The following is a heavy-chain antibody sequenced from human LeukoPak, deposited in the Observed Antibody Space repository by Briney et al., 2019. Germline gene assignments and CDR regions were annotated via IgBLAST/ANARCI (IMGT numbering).Heavy chain of an antibody. D-gene: IGHD3-9*01. V-gene: IGHV1-18*01. CDR2: ISAYNGNT. CDR3: ARDAVLRYFDWLLGGRYYFDY. Sequence: ASVKVSCKASGYTFTSYGISWVRQAPGQGLEWMGWISAYNGNTNYAQKLQGRVTMTTDTSTSTAYMELRSLRSDDTAVYYCARDAVLRYFDWLLGGRYYFDYWGQGTLVTVSS. CDR1: GYTFTSYG. J-gene: IGHJ4*02.